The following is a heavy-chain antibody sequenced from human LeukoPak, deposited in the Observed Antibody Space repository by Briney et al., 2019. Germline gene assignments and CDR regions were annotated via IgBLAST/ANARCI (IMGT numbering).Heavy chain of an antibody. J-gene: IGHJ3*02. Sequence: ASVKVSCKASGYTFTGYYMHWVRQAPGQGLEWMGWINPNSGGTNYAQKFQGRVTMTRDTSISTAYMELSSLRSEDTAVYYCARGGIAAAADAFDIWGQGTMVTVSS. V-gene: IGHV1-2*02. CDR1: GYTFTGYY. CDR3: ARGGIAAAADAFDI. D-gene: IGHD6-13*01. CDR2: INPNSGGT.